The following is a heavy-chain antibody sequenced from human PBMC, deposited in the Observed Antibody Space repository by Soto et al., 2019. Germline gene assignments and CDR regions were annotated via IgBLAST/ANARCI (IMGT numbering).Heavy chain of an antibody. CDR3: ARGGGSDSFDY. V-gene: IGHV4-30-2*01. CDR1: GASITFGGYS. CDR2: INHLETT. D-gene: IGHD1-26*01. J-gene: IGHJ4*02. Sequence: SETLSLTCTVSGASITFGGYSWSWIRQTPGKGLEWIGYINHLETTFYNPSFESRLTPSIDRAKNQFSLKLHSMSAADRAVYFCARGGGSDSFDYWGQGILVTVSS.